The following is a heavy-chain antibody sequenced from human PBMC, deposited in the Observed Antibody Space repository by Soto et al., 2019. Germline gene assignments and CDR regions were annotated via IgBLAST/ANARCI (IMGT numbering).Heavy chain of an antibody. CDR3: ARGGGSDSFDY. V-gene: IGHV4-30-2*01. CDR1: GASITFGGYS. CDR2: INHLETT. D-gene: IGHD1-26*01. J-gene: IGHJ4*02. Sequence: SETLSLTCTVSGASITFGGYSWSWIRQTPGKGLEWIGYINHLETTFYNPSFESRLTPSIDRAKNQFSLKLHSMSAADRAVYFCARGGGSDSFDYWGQGILVTVSS.